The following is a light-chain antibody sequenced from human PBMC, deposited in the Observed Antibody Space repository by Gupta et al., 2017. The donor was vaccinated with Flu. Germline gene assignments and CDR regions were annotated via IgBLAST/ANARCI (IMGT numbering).Light chain of an antibody. CDR1: ALPKKY. J-gene: IGLJ2*01. CDR3: YSTDNSGDHRGV. V-gene: IGLV3-10*01. Sequence: SSELTQPPSVSVSPGQTARITCSGDALPKKYAYWYQQKSGQAPVLVIYEDSKRPTGIPEGVSGSSSGTMVTLTISGAQVEEEADYYCYSTDNSGDHRGVFGGGTKLTVL. CDR2: EDS.